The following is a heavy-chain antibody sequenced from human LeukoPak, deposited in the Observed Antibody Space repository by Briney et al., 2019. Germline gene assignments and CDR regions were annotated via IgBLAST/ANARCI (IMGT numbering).Heavy chain of an antibody. Sequence: PGGSLRLSRAASGFSFSTYAMGWVRQAPGKGLEWVSIISDNGVYAYYADSVKGRFTISRDNSKDTLYLQMNSLRAEDTAVYYCSKRDIVAGVVDRWAQGALVTVSS. V-gene: IGHV3-23*01. CDR1: GFSFSTYA. CDR3: SKRDIVAGVVDR. J-gene: IGHJ4*02. CDR2: ISDNGVYA. D-gene: IGHD5-12*01.